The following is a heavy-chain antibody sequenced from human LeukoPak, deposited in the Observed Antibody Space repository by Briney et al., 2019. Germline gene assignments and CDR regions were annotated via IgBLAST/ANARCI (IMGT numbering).Heavy chain of an antibody. CDR2: IYYSGST. CDR3: ARAPCSSTSCSRRNWFDP. D-gene: IGHD2-2*01. V-gene: IGHV4-39*07. CDR1: GGSISSSSYY. Sequence: SETLSLTCTVSGGSISSSSYYWGWIRQPPGKGLEWIGSIYYSGSTYYNPSLKSRVTISVDRSKNQFSLKLSSVTAADTAVYYCARAPCSSTSCSRRNWFDPWGQGTLVTVSS. J-gene: IGHJ5*02.